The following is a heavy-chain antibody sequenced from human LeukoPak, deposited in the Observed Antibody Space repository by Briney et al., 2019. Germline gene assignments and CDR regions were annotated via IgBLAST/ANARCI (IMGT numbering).Heavy chain of an antibody. CDR1: GRSIDNYY. CDR2: IFYNGRT. D-gene: IGHD3-3*01. CDR3: ARHDFWSGFDY. Sequence: SETLSLTCTVSGRSIDNYYWGWLRQSPGKGLEYIAYIFYNGRTNYNLSLKSRVTISVDTSKNQFSLKLNYVTAADAAVYYCARHDFWSGFDYWGQGALVTVSS. V-gene: IGHV4-59*08. J-gene: IGHJ4*02.